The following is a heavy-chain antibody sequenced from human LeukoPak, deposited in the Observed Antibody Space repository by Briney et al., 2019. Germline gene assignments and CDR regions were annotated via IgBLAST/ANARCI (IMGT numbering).Heavy chain of an antibody. J-gene: IGHJ4*02. CDR1: GGSIKSSDYY. V-gene: IGHV4-39*02. CDR3: ARQGNRSPFDL. D-gene: IGHD3-9*01. Sequence: PWETLSLTCTLSGGSIKSSDYYWAWLRQSPGKGLEWIGTIYYSGSTYYNTSLKSRLTFSVDTSNNHFSLSLASVTASDTGLYFCARQGNRSPFDLWRQGILVTVSS. CDR2: IYYSGST.